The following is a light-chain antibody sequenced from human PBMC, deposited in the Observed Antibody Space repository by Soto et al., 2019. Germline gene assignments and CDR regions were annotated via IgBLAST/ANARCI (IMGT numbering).Light chain of an antibody. Sequence: DIVLTQSPATLSLSPGERATLSCRASQSVRSNLAWYQQKPGQAPRLLIYDASNRATGIPARFSGSGSGTDFTLTISSLEPADFAVYYCQQRSNWQFTFGPGTKVDIK. CDR2: DAS. J-gene: IGKJ3*01. CDR3: QQRSNWQFT. CDR1: QSVRSN. V-gene: IGKV3-11*01.